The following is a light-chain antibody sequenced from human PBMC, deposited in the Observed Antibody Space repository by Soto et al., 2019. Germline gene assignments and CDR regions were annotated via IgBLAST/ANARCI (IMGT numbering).Light chain of an antibody. CDR1: QSVKSSY. Sequence: EIVLKQSPGTLSLSPGERATLPCRASQSVKSSYLAWYQHKPGQAPRLLIYGTSSRATGIPDRFSGSGSGTDFTLTISRLEPEDFAVYYRQQRNVWPPITFGQGTRLEIK. CDR3: QQRNVWPPIT. J-gene: IGKJ5*01. V-gene: IGKV3D-20*02. CDR2: GTS.